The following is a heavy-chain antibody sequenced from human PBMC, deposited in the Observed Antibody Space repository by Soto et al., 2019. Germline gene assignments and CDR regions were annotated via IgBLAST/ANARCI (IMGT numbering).Heavy chain of an antibody. CDR2: FDPEDGET. Sequence: QVQLVQSGAEVKKPGASVKVSCKVSGYTLTELSMHWVRQAPGKGLEWMGGFDPEDGETIYAQKFQGRVTMTEGTSTDTAYMELSSLRSDDTAVYYCATVEAINLGDYWGQGTLVTVSS. D-gene: IGHD2-21*01. CDR1: GYTLTELS. J-gene: IGHJ4*02. CDR3: ATVEAINLGDY. V-gene: IGHV1-24*01.